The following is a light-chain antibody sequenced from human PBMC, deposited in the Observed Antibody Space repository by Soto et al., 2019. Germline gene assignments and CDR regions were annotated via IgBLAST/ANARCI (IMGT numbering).Light chain of an antibody. J-gene: IGKJ3*01. Sequence: DIVMTQSPLSLSVTPGEAASISWRCSQSLLHRNGNNYLDWYLQKPGQSPQLLISLASNRASGVPDRFSVGGSGTDFILHISRVEAEDVGVYYCMQALQTSFTFGPGTKVDL. V-gene: IGKV2-28*01. CDR2: LAS. CDR3: MQALQTSFT. CDR1: QSLLHRNGNNY.